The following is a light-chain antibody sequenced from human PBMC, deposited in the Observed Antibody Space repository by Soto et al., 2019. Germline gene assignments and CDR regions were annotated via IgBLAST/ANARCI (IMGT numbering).Light chain of an antibody. CDR1: SNDVGTYNL. Sequence: QSALTQPASVSGSPGQSITLSCTGTSNDVGTYNLVSWYQQHPGKAPKLIIFEGFKRPSGVSNRFSGSKSGNTASLTISGPQAEDEADYYCSSYAGSTTYVFGTGTKATVL. J-gene: IGLJ1*01. CDR2: EGF. V-gene: IGLV2-23*01. CDR3: SSYAGSTTYV.